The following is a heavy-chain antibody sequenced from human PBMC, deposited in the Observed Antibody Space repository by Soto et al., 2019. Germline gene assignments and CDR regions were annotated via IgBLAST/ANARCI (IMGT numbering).Heavy chain of an antibody. J-gene: IGHJ5*02. Sequence: PSETLSLTCTVSGGSISSYYWSWIRQPPGKGLEWIGYSHYSGSTNYNPSLKSRVTISVDTSKNQVSLKLNSVTAADTAVYFCARRNRSNWFDPWGQGTLVTVSS. CDR2: SHYSGST. CDR1: GGSISSYY. CDR3: ARRNRSNWFDP. V-gene: IGHV4-59*08.